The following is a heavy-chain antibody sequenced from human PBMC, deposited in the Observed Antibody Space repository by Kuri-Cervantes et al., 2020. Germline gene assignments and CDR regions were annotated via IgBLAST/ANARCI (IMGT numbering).Heavy chain of an antibody. CDR2: IYYSGST. D-gene: IGHD3-22*01. CDR3: ARGFYYYDSSGLI. J-gene: IGHJ3*02. Sequence: GSLRLSCTVSGGSISSSSYYWGWIRQPPGKGLEWIGSIYYSGSTYYKPSLKSRDTISVDTSKNQFSLKLSSVTAADTAVYYCARGFYYYDSSGLIWGQGTMVTVSS. CDR1: GGSISSSSYY. V-gene: IGHV4-39*01.